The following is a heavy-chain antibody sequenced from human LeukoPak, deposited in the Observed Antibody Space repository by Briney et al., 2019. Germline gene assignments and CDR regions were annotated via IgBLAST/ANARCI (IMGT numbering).Heavy chain of an antibody. CDR1: GYTFTGYY. V-gene: IGHV1-2*02. CDR3: ARVVVVVAATRQEDY. Sequence: RASVKVSCKASGYTFTGYYMHWVRQAPGQGLEWMGWINPNSGGTNYAQKFQGRVTMTRDTSISTAYMELSRLRSDDTAVYYCARVVVVVAATRQEDYWGQGTLVTVSS. D-gene: IGHD2-15*01. J-gene: IGHJ4*02. CDR2: INPNSGGT.